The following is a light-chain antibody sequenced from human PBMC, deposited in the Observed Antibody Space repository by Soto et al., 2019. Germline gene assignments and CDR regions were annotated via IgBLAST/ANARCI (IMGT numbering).Light chain of an antibody. CDR3: SSYTSSSTRV. V-gene: IGLV2-14*03. CDR1: SSDVGAYDY. CDR2: EVS. J-gene: IGLJ1*01. Sequence: SLLTQPASVYGSPGQSITISCTGTSSDVGAYDYVSWYQQHPDKAPKLMIYEVSNRPSGVSNRFSGSKSVNTATLTISGLQTEDEADYYCSSYTSSSTRVFGTGTKVT.